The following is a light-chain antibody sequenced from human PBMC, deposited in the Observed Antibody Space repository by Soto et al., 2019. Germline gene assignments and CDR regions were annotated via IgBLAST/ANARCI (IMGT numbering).Light chain of an antibody. J-gene: IGKJ2*01. CDR2: AAS. CDR1: QGIGIY. V-gene: IGKV1-27*01. Sequence: DIQMTQSPSSLSASVGDRVTITCRASQGIGIYLGWYRQKPGKVPKLLIYAASTLQSGVPSRFSGSGSGTDFTLTISYLQPEDVATYYCQTYNSAPYTFGQGTKLEIK. CDR3: QTYNSAPYT.